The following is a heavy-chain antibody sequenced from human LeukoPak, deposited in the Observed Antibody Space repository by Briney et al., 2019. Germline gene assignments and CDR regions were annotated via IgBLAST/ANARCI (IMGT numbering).Heavy chain of an antibody. J-gene: IGHJ4*02. CDR2: INPDSGGT. CDR3: ARFLGAGYCDF. D-gene: IGHD3-16*01. V-gene: IGHV1-2*02. Sequence: ASVKVSCKASGYTFTVYYTHWVRQAPGQGLERVGWINPDSGGTKFAQNFEGRVTMTRDTSISTAYMELSRLRSDDTAVYFCARFLGAGYCDFWGQGTLVTVSS. CDR1: GYTFTVYY.